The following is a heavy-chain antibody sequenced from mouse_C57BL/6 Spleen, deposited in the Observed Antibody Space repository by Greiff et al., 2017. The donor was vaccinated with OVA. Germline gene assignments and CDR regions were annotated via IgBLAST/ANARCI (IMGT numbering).Heavy chain of an antibody. D-gene: IGHD2-5*01. CDR1: GFSLTSYG. J-gene: IGHJ4*01. CDR2: IWSGGST. Sequence: VQLQQSGPGLVQPSQSLSITCTVSGFSLTSYGVHWVRQSPGKGLEWLGVIWSGGSTDYNAAFISRLSISKDNSKSQVFFKMNSLQADDTAIYYCARKTPSYYSNLYYAMDYWGQGTSVTVSS. V-gene: IGHV2-2*01. CDR3: ARKTPSYYSNLYYAMDY.